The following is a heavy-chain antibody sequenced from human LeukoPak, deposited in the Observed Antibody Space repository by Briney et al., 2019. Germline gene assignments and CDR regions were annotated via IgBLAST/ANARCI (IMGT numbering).Heavy chain of an antibody. CDR3: ARANPLYYDFWSGYWGAWFDP. Sequence: SETLSLTCAVYGGSFSGYSWSWIRQPPGKGLEWIGYIYHSGSTYYNPSLKSRVTISVDTSKNQFSLKLSSVTAADTAVYYCARANPLYYDFWSGYWGAWFDPWGQGTLVTVSS. J-gene: IGHJ5*02. CDR2: IYHSGST. CDR1: GGSFSGYS. V-gene: IGHV4-34*01. D-gene: IGHD3-3*01.